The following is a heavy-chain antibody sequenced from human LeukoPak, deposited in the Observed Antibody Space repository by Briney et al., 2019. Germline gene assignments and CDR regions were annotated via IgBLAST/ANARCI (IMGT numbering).Heavy chain of an antibody. Sequence: SETLSLTCTVSGGSISSYYWSWIRQPAGKGLEWIGRIYTSGSTNYNPSLKSRVTISVDTSKNQFSLKLSSVTAADTAVYYCARGGYSYGYRSPRSYFDYWGQGTLVTVSS. CDR2: IYTSGST. CDR3: ARGGYSYGYRSPRSYFDY. CDR1: GGSISSYY. D-gene: IGHD5-18*01. J-gene: IGHJ4*02. V-gene: IGHV4-4*07.